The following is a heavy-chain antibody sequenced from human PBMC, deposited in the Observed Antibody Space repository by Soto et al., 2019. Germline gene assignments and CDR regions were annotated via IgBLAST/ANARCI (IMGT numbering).Heavy chain of an antibody. Sequence: ASVKVSCKVSGYTLTELSMHWVRQAPGKGLEWMGGFDPEDGETIYAQKFQGRVTMTEDTSTDTAYMELSSLRSEDTAVYYCARGSGYGDYAGSRDYWGQGTLVTVSS. D-gene: IGHD4-17*01. V-gene: IGHV1-24*01. CDR3: ARGSGYGDYAGSRDY. CDR1: GYTLTELS. J-gene: IGHJ4*02. CDR2: FDPEDGET.